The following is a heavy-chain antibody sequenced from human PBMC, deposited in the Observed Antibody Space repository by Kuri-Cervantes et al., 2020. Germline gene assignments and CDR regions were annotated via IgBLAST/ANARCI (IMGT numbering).Heavy chain of an antibody. V-gene: IGHV1-46*01. CDR1: GYTFTSYY. CDR2: INPSGGST. Sequence: GESLKISCKASGYTFTSYYMHWVQQAPGQGLEWMGIINPSGGSTSYAQKFQGRVTMTRDTSTSTVYMELSSLRSEDTAVYYCARGIPAGWRNSHVSWFDPWGQGTLVTVPQ. D-gene: IGHD4-23*01. CDR3: ARGIPAGWRNSHVSWFDP. J-gene: IGHJ5*02.